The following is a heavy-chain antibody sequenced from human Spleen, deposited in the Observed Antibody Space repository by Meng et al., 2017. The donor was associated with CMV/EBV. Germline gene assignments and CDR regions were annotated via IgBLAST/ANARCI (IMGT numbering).Heavy chain of an antibody. Sequence: SETLSLTCAVSGASITTTKWWTWVRQPPGKGLEWVVEIDHSGNANSNPSLKSRLTLSLDKSKNHLSLRMTSVTAEDTAIYYCARVREHTSLGNYWFDPWGQGTLVTVSS. J-gene: IGHJ5*02. D-gene: IGHD3-16*01. V-gene: IGHV4-4*02. CDR3: ARVREHTSLGNYWFDP. CDR1: GASITTTKW. CDR2: IDHSGNA.